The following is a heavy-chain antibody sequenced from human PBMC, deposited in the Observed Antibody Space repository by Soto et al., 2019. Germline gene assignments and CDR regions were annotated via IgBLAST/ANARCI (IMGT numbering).Heavy chain of an antibody. CDR3: ARGASPLIDY. CDR2: INAGNGNT. V-gene: IGHV1-3*01. D-gene: IGHD1-26*01. J-gene: IGHJ4*02. Sequence: QVQLVQSGAEVKKPGASVKVSCKASGYTFTSYAMHWVRQAPGQRLEWMGWINAGNGNTKYSQKFQGRVTITRDTSASTGYMEVSSLRSEDTAVYYCARGASPLIDYWGQGTLVTVSS. CDR1: GYTFTSYA.